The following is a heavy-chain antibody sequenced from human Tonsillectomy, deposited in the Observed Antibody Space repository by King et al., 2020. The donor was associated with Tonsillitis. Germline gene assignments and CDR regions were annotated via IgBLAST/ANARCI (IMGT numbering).Heavy chain of an antibody. CDR1: GGSISSYY. V-gene: IGHV4-59*01. CDR2: IYYSGST. Sequence: QLQESGPGLVKPSETLSLTCTVSGGSISSYYWSWIRQPPGKGLEWIGYIYYSGSTNYNPSLKSRVTISVDTSKNQFSLKLSSVTAADTAGYYCARDRYSSGWYGGWFDPWGQGTLVTVSS. CDR3: ARDRYSSGWYGGWFDP. D-gene: IGHD6-19*01. J-gene: IGHJ5*02.